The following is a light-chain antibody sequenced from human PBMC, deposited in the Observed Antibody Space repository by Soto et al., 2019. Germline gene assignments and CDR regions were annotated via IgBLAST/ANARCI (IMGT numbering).Light chain of an antibody. CDR1: SSDVGAYTF. J-gene: IGLJ1*01. CDR2: DVS. Sequence: QSALTQPASVSGSPGQSITISCTGTSSDVGAYTFVSWYQQHPDKVPKLMIFDVSRRPAGVSDRFSGSKSGNTASLTISGLQPEDEADYYCSSYTSSSTHVFGSGTKLTVL. V-gene: IGLV2-14*03. CDR3: SSYTSSSTHV.